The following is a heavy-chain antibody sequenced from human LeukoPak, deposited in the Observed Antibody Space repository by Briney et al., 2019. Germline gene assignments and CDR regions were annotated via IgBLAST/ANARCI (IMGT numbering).Heavy chain of an antibody. CDR3: APGHEYGLLDY. V-gene: IGHV1-24*01. CDR1: GYSLSELT. J-gene: IGHJ4*02. D-gene: IGHD4-17*01. Sequence: TVNVSCTVSGYSLSELTMHWVRHAPGKGLGWMGGFDPGMAETIYAEKFQGRITMTEDTSTDTAYMELSSLRSEDTAVYYCAPGHEYGLLDYWGQGTLVTVSS. CDR2: FDPGMAET.